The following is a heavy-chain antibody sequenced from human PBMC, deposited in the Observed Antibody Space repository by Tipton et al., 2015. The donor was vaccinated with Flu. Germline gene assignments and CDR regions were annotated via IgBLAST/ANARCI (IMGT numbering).Heavy chain of an antibody. V-gene: IGHV3-9*01. J-gene: IGHJ3*02. D-gene: IGHD2-2*01. CDR1: GFTFEDYA. Sequence: SLRLSCAASGFTFEDYAMHWVRQAPGKGLEWVSGISWNTGNIDYADSVKGRFTISRDNAKNSLFLQMNSLRTEDTALYYCAKRYCSSSTCYIPDAFDTWGQGTMVTVSS. CDR2: ISWNTGNI. CDR3: AKRYCSSSTCYIPDAFDT.